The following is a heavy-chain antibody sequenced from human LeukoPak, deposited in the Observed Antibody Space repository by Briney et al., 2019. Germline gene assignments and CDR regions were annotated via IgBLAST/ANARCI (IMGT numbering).Heavy chain of an antibody. CDR1: GFTFSNYD. Sequence: GESLKISCAASGFTFSNYDMHWVRQAPGKGLEWVAVIWYDGSNKYYADSVKGRFTISRDNSKNTLYLQMNSLRAEDTAVYYCARDDYGGKLDIWGQGTVVTVSS. CDR3: ARDDYGGKLDI. D-gene: IGHD4-23*01. CDR2: IWYDGSNK. V-gene: IGHV3-33*01. J-gene: IGHJ3*02.